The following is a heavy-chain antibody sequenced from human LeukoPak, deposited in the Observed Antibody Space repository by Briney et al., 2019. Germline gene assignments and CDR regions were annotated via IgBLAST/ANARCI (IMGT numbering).Heavy chain of an antibody. Sequence: ASVKVSCKASGYTFTSYYMHWVRQAPGQGLEWMGIISPSEGSTNYAQNFRGRVTMTRDTSRSTVYMELSSLRSEDTAVYYCARRAGDHYYFDYWGQGTLVTVSS. CDR3: ARRAGDHYYFDY. CDR1: GYTFTSYY. CDR2: ISPSEGST. D-gene: IGHD7-27*01. V-gene: IGHV1-46*01. J-gene: IGHJ4*02.